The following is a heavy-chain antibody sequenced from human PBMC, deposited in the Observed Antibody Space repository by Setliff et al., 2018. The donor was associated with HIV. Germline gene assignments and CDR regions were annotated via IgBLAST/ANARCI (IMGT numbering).Heavy chain of an antibody. D-gene: IGHD4-17*01. CDR3: AAGHYGA. Sequence: GSLRLSCAASDFDISSNYMRWIRQAPGKGLECVSVMYKDGSTFYADSVKGRFTTSRDNSNNVLFLQMNSLRAEDTALYYCAAGHYGAWGQGIMGTVS. CDR2: MYKDGST. V-gene: IGHV3-53*01. CDR1: DFDISSNY. J-gene: IGHJ4*02.